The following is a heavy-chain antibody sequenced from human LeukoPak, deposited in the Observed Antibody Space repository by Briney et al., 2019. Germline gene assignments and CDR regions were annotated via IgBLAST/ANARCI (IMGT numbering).Heavy chain of an antibody. CDR2: INHSEST. D-gene: IGHD3-10*01. J-gene: IGHJ4*02. Sequence: PSETLSLTCAVYGGSFSGYYWSWIRQPPGKGLEWIGEINHSESTNYNPSLKSRVTISVDTSKNQFSLKLSSVTAADTAVYYCARHPRYYGSGGGFDYWGQGTLVTVSS. CDR1: GGSFSGYY. CDR3: ARHPRYYGSGGGFDY. V-gene: IGHV4-34*01.